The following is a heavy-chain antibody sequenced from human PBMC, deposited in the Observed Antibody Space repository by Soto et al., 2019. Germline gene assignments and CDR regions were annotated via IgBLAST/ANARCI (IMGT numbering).Heavy chain of an antibody. J-gene: IGHJ4*02. CDR1: GFTVSSNY. CDR3: ARTYYYGSGSFDVFDY. CDR2: IYSGGST. V-gene: IGHV3-53*01. D-gene: IGHD3-10*01. Sequence: GGSLRLSCAASGFTVSSNYMSWVRQAPGKGLEWVSVIYSGGSTYYADSVKGRFTISRDNSKNTLYLQMNSLRAEDTAVYHCARTYYYGSGSFDVFDYWGQGTLVTVSS.